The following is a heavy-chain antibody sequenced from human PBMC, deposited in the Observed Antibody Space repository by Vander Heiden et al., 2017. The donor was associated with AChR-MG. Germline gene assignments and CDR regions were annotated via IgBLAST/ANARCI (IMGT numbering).Heavy chain of an antibody. CDR2: ISGNGVGT. J-gene: IGHJ4*02. CDR3: AKQIGAAEFFDH. CDR1: GFTFSNYG. V-gene: IGHV3-23*01. Sequence: EVQLLESGGGLVQPGGSLRLSCAASGFTFSNYGMSWVRQAPGNAPEWVSAISGNGVGTNYADSVKGRFTISRDKFKNTLYLQMHNLRGDDTAVYYCAKQIGAAEFFDHWGQGTLVTVSS. D-gene: IGHD6-13*01.